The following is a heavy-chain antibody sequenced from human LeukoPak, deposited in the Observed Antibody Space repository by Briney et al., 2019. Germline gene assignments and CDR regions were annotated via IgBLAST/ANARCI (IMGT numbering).Heavy chain of an antibody. CDR1: GFTFDNYA. Sequence: GGSLRLSRAASGFTFDNYAMSWVRQAPGKGLEWVSGIQWNGGSPAYADSVKGRFTISRDNPKNSLYLQMDSLRAEDTALYYCARGGDGWIQLANFDYWGQGTLVTVSS. V-gene: IGHV3-20*04. CDR3: ARGGDGWIQLANFDY. CDR2: IQWNGGSP. D-gene: IGHD5-18*01. J-gene: IGHJ4*02.